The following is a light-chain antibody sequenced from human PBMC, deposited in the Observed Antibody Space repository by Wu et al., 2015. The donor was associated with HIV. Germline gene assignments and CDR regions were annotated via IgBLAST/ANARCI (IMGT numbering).Light chain of an antibody. Sequence: DIQMTQSPSTLSASVGDRVTITCRASRNIYDSLAWYQQKPGKAPKVLISKVSTLESGVASRFSGSGSGTEFTLTISSLQPDDFATYYCQQYNSYSPRTFGQGTKVEIK. CDR1: RNIYDS. CDR2: KVS. J-gene: IGKJ1*01. V-gene: IGKV1-5*03. CDR3: QQYNSYSPRT.